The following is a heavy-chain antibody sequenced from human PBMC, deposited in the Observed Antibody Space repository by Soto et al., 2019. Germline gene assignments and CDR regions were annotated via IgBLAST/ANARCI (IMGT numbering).Heavy chain of an antibody. CDR2: ISWNSGRI. V-gene: IGHV3-9*01. CDR3: AKDRRSGYYYYFAY. D-gene: IGHD3-22*01. CDR1: GFTFDDYA. Sequence: EVQLVESGGGLVQPGRSLRLSCTASGFTFDDYAMHWVRQAPGKGLEWVSGISWNSGRIGYADSVKGRFTISRDNAKNSLYLQMNSLRAEDTALYYCAKDRRSGYYYYFAYWGQGTLVTVSS. J-gene: IGHJ4*02.